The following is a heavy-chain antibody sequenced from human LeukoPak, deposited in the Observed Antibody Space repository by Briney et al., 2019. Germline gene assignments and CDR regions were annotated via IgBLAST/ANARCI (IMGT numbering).Heavy chain of an antibody. Sequence: SETLSLTCAVYGGSFSGYYWSWIRQPPGKGLEWIGEINHSGSTNYNPSLKSRVTISVDTSKNQFSLKLSSVTAADTAVYYCARERYSDGYLAALTDDYWGQGTLVTVSS. CDR1: GGSFSGYY. D-gene: IGHD5-18*01. CDR2: INHSGST. CDR3: ARERYSDGYLAALTDDY. J-gene: IGHJ4*02. V-gene: IGHV4-34*01.